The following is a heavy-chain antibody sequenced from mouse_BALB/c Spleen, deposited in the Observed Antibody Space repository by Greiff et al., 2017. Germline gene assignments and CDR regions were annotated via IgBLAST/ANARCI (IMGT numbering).Heavy chain of an antibody. CDR2: INPSTGYT. D-gene: IGHD1-1*01. J-gene: IGHJ3*01. CDR1: GYTFTSYW. Sequence: QVQLQQSGAELAKPGASVKMSCKASGYTFTSYWMHWVNQRPGQGLEWIGYINPSTGYTEYNQKFKDKATLTADKSSSTAYMQLSSLTSEDSAVYYCARSYYGAWFAYWGQGTLVTVSA. V-gene: IGHV1-7*01. CDR3: ARSYYGAWFAY.